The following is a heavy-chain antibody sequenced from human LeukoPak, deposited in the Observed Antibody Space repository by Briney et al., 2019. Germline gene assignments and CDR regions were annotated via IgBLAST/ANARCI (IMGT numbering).Heavy chain of an antibody. CDR1: GGSFSGYY. CDR2: INHSGST. CDR3: ARDLYYDFWSGYHKPYYYGMDV. V-gene: IGHV4-34*01. D-gene: IGHD3-3*01. J-gene: IGHJ6*02. Sequence: SETLSLTCAVYGGSFSGYYWSWIRQPPGKGLEWIGEINHSGSTNYNPSLKSRVTISVDTSKNQFSLKLSSVTAADTAVYYCARDLYYDFWSGYHKPYYYGMDVWGQGTTVTVSS.